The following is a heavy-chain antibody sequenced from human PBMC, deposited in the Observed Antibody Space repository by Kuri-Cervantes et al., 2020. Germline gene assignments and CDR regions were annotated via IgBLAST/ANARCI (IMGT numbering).Heavy chain of an antibody. Sequence: GGSLRLSCEASGFTLSRSGMSWVRQAPGKGLEWVSAISGDSGKTYYADSVKGRFTISRDNAKNSLYLQMNSLRAEDTAVYYCARDDRIAAAGNDAFDIWGQGTMVTVSS. J-gene: IGHJ3*02. V-gene: IGHV3-21*01. CDR3: ARDDRIAAAGNDAFDI. CDR1: GFTLSRSG. D-gene: IGHD6-13*01. CDR2: ISGDSGKT.